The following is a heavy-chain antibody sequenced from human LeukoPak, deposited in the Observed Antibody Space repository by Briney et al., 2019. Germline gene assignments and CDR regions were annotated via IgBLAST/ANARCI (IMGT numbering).Heavy chain of an antibody. CDR3: ARPCPLPRA. CDR1: GGSISSSSYY. V-gene: IGHV4-39*01. J-gene: IGHJ4*02. Sequence: ASETLSPTCTVSGGSISSSSYYWGWIRQPPGKGLEWIGSIYYSGSTYHNPSLKSRVTISVDTSKNQFSLKLSSVTAADTAVYYCARPCPLPRAWSQGTLVTVSS. CDR2: IYYSGST.